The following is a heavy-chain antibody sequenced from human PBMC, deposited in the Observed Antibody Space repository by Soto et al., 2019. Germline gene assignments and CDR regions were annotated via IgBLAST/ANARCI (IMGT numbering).Heavy chain of an antibody. Sequence: AASVKVSCKASGGTFSSYAISWVRQAPGQGLEWMGGIIPIFGTANYAQKFQGRVTITADESTSTAYMELSSLRSEDTAVYYCARGSSGYYNWFDPWGQGTLVTVSS. CDR1: GGTFSSYA. CDR3: ARGSSGYYNWFDP. V-gene: IGHV1-69*13. CDR2: IIPIFGTA. J-gene: IGHJ5*02. D-gene: IGHD3-22*01.